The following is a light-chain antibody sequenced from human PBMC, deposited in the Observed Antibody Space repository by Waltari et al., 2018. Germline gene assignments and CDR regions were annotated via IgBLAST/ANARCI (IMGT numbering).Light chain of an antibody. Sequence: DIQMTQSPSSLSASVGDRVTITCQASRDINNYLNWYQQKPGKAPKLLINDASTLETGVPSRFSGSGSGTDFVFTISRLQPEDIETYYCQHYDGVPPWTFGQGTRVDFK. CDR3: QHYDGVPPWT. CDR2: DAS. CDR1: RDINNY. V-gene: IGKV1-33*01. J-gene: IGKJ1*01.